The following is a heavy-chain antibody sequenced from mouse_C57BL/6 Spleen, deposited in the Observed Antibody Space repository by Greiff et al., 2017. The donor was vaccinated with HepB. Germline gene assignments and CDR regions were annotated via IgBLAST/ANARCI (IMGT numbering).Heavy chain of an antibody. J-gene: IGHJ4*01. CDR2: IYPGDGDT. CDR1: GYAFSSSW. V-gene: IGHV1-82*01. Sequence: QVQLQQSGPELVKPGASVKISCKASGYAFSSSWMNWVKQRPGKGLEWIGRIYPGDGDTNYNGKFKGKATLTEDKSSSTAYMQLSSLTSEDSAVYFCARWAYGSSFFYAMDYWGKGTSVTVSS. D-gene: IGHD1-1*01. CDR3: ARWAYGSSFFYAMDY.